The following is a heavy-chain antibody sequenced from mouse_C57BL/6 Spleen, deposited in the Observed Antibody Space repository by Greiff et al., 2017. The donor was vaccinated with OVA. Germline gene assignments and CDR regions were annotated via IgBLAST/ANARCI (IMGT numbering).Heavy chain of an antibody. Sequence: QVQLQQSGPELVKPGASVKISCKASGYTFTSYWMHWVKQRPGRGLEWIGRIDPNSGGTKYNEKFKSKATLTVDKPSSTAYMQLSSLTSEDSAVYYCARGYSNYDGDYFDYWGQGTTLTVSS. CDR2: IDPNSGGT. D-gene: IGHD2-5*01. CDR3: ARGYSNYDGDYFDY. V-gene: IGHV1-72*01. CDR1: GYTFTSYW. J-gene: IGHJ2*01.